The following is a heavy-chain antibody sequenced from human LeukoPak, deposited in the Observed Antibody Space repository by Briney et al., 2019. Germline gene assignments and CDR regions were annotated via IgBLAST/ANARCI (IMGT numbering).Heavy chain of an antibody. J-gene: IGHJ6*02. CDR1: GGSLSGYF. V-gene: IGHV4-34*01. Sequence: PSETLSLACTVYGGSLSGYFWTWIRQPPGGGLEWIGQINHGGDTNYNPSLKSRVTISVDASKNQFSLKLSSVTAADTAVYYCARTQCSGSSCKRYFYHGMDVWGQGTSVTVSS. D-gene: IGHD2-15*01. CDR2: INHGGDT. CDR3: ARTQCSGSSCKRYFYHGMDV.